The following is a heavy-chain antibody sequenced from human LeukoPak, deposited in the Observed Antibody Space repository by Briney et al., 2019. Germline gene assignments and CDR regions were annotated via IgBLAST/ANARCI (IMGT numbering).Heavy chain of an antibody. V-gene: IGHV3-9*01. CDR2: ISWNSGSI. D-gene: IGHD3-22*01. Sequence: PGGSLRLSCAASGFTFDDYAMHWVRQAPGKGLEWVSGISWNSGSIGYADSVKGRFTISRDNAKNSLYLQMNSLRAEDTALYYCAKGTYYYDSSGYYYGPSYYFDYWGQGTLVTVSS. CDR3: AKGTYYYDSSGYYYGPSYYFDY. J-gene: IGHJ4*02. CDR1: GFTFDDYA.